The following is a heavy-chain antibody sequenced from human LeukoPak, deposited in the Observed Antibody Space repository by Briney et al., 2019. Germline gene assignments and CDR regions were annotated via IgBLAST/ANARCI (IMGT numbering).Heavy chain of an antibody. Sequence: PSETLSLTCTVSGGSISSSSYYWGWIRQPPGKGLEWIGSIYYSGSTYYNPSLKSRVTISVDTSKNQFSLKLSSVTAADTAVYYCARDLSDGSSCDGDCYVWYFDLWGRGTLVTVSS. D-gene: IGHD2-21*02. V-gene: IGHV4-39*07. CDR2: IYYSGST. CDR3: ARDLSDGSSCDGDCYVWYFDL. J-gene: IGHJ2*01. CDR1: GGSISSSSYY.